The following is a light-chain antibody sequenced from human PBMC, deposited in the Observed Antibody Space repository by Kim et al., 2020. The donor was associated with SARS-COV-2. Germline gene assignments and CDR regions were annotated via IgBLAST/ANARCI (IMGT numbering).Light chain of an antibody. CDR2: DAS. Sequence: GDRVTVTCRASQSISSWLAWYQQKPGKAPKLLIYDASNLESGVPSRFSGSGSGTEFTLTISSLQPDDFATYYCQQYNTYPMYTFGQGTKL. CDR1: QSISSW. V-gene: IGKV1-5*01. CDR3: QQYNTYPMYT. J-gene: IGKJ2*01.